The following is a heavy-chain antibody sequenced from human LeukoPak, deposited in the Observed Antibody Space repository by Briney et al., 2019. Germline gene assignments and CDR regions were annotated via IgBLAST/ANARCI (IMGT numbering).Heavy chain of an antibody. CDR2: TSYRSKWYH. Sequence: SQTLSLTCAISGDSASSHSSAWNWIRQSPSRGLEWLGRTSYRSKWYHDYAVSVRSRISINPDTSKNQFSLQLSSVTPEDTAVYYCARDPAYNYGMDVWGQGTTVTVSS. J-gene: IGHJ6*02. CDR3: ARDPAYNYGMDV. CDR1: GDSASSHSSA. V-gene: IGHV6-1*01. D-gene: IGHD2-2*01.